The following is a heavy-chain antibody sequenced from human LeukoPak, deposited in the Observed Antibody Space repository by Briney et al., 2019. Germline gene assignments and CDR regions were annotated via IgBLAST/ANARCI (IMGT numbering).Heavy chain of an antibody. Sequence: PGGSLRLSCAASGFTFSSYWMSWVRQAPGKGLEWVANINQDGSEKYYVDSVKGRFTISRDNAKNALYLQMNSLRVEDTAVYYCATTTRSSSWDYWGQGTLVTVSS. D-gene: IGHD2-2*01. CDR3: ATTTRSSSWDY. V-gene: IGHV3-7*01. CDR1: GFTFSSYW. CDR2: INQDGSEK. J-gene: IGHJ4*02.